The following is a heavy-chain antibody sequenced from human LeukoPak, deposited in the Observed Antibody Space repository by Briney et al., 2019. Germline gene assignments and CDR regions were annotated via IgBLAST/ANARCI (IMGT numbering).Heavy chain of an antibody. CDR3: ARPRLKVAYYYYGMDV. V-gene: IGHV1-46*01. CDR1: GYTFTSYY. D-gene: IGHD2-8*01. Sequence: ASVKVSCKASGYTFTSYYMHWVRPAPGQGLAWMGIINPSGGSTSYAQKFQGRVTMTRDTSTSTVYMELSSLRSEDTAVYYCARPRLKVAYYYYGMDVWGQGTTVTVSS. CDR2: INPSGGST. J-gene: IGHJ6*02.